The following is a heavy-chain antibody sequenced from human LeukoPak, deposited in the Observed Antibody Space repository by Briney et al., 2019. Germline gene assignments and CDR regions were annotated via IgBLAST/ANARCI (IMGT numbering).Heavy chain of an antibody. D-gene: IGHD3-10*01. Sequence: GGSLRLSCAASGFTFSSYGMHWVRQAPGKGLEWVAVISYDGSNKYYADSVKGRFTISRDNSKNTLYLQMNSLRAEDTAVYYCAKELWFGEFSYYGMDVWGQGTTVTVSS. V-gene: IGHV3-30*18. CDR2: ISYDGSNK. J-gene: IGHJ6*02. CDR1: GFTFSSYG. CDR3: AKELWFGEFSYYGMDV.